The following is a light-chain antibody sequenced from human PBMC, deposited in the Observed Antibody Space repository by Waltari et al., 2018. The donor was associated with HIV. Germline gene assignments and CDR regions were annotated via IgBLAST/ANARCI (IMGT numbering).Light chain of an antibody. CDR2: GNN. CDR3: QSYDSSLSGSV. J-gene: IGLJ3*02. Sequence: QSVLTQPPSVSGAPGQRVTIPCTRPSSHIAPCYDVPWDHQLPGTALNLLIYGNNNRPSVVPDRCSGSKSGTSASLAITGLQAEDEADYYCQSYDSSLSGSVFGGGTKLTVL. CDR1: SSHIAPCYD. V-gene: IGLV1-40*01.